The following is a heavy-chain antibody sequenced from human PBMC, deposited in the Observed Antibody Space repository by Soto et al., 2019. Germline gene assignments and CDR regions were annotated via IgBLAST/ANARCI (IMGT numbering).Heavy chain of an antibody. D-gene: IGHD6-6*01. V-gene: IGHV1-69*13. J-gene: IGHJ6*02. CDR2: IIPIFGTA. CDR1: GGTFSSYA. CDR3: ARRIYSSSPPYYYYYYGMDV. Sequence: SVKVSCKASGGTFSSYAISWVRQAPGQGLEWMGGIIPIFGTANYAQKFQGRVTITADESTSTAYMELSSLRSEDTAVYYCARRIYSSSPPYYYYYYGMDVWGQGTTVTVSS.